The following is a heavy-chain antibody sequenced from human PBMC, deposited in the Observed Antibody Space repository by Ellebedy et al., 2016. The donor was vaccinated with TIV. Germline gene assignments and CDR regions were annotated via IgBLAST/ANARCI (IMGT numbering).Heavy chain of an antibody. CDR1: GLTVSRTY. D-gene: IGHD1/OR15-1a*01. CDR3: ARDKRIIAPGTGEYYMDV. CDR2: LYSGGDS. V-gene: IGHV3-53*01. J-gene: IGHJ6*03. Sequence: GGSLRLSXAASGLTVSRTYMTWVRQVRGKGLQWVSVLYSGGDSEYADSLQGRFTMSRDDAKNTLFLQMNDLRAEDTAVYYCARDKRIIAPGTGEYYMDVWGKGTTVTVSS.